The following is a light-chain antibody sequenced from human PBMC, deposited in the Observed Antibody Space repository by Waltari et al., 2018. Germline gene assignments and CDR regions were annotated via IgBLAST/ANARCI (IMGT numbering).Light chain of an antibody. CDR1: QNVLSTSTSTNY. CDR2: WAS. Sequence: DIVMTQSPDSLAVSLGERATINCKSSQNVLSTSTSTNYLSWYQQKPGQPPRLLIYWASTRESGVPDRFSGSGSGTDFTLTIRSLQAEDVAVYYCQQYYSSPFTFGPGTKVDIK. J-gene: IGKJ3*01. CDR3: QQYYSSPFT. V-gene: IGKV4-1*01.